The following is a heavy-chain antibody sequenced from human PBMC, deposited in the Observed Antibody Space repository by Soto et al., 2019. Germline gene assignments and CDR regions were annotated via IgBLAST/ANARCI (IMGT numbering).Heavy chain of an antibody. CDR2: IYYRGST. J-gene: IGHJ4*02. V-gene: IGHV4-30-4*01. D-gene: IGHD3-3*01. CDR3: ARVRIRFLDPDY. CDR1: GGSISSGDYY. Sequence: SETLSLTCTVSGGSISSGDYYWSWIRQPPGKGLEWIGNIYYRGSTYYNPSLKSRVTISVDTSKNQFSLKLSSVTAADTAVYYCARVRIRFLDPDYWGQGTLVTVSS.